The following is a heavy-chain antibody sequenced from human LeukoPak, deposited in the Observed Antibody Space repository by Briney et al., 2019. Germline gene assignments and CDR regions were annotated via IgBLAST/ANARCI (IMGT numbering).Heavy chain of an antibody. CDR2: IIPIFGTA. J-gene: IGHJ3*02. D-gene: IGHD2-15*01. CDR3: ARESDCSGGSCYHLDAFDI. V-gene: IGHV1-69*13. Sequence: SVKVSCKASGGTFSSYAISWVRQAPGQGLEWMGGIIPIFGTANYAQKFQGRVTITADESTSTAYMELSSLRSEDTAVYYCARESDCSGGSCYHLDAFDIWGQGTMVTVSS. CDR1: GGTFSSYA.